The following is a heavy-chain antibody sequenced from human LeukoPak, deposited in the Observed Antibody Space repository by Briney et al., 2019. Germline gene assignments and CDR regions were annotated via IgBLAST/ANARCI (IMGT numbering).Heavy chain of an antibody. Sequence: PSETLSLTCTVSGGSISSYYWSWIRQPPGKGLEWIGEINHSGSTNYNPSLKSRVTISVDTSKNQFSLKLSSVTAADTAVYYCARIGGGYDFVPLTYYYMDVWGKGTTVTVSS. J-gene: IGHJ6*03. CDR2: INHSGST. CDR1: GGSISSYY. D-gene: IGHD5-12*01. V-gene: IGHV4-34*01. CDR3: ARIGGGYDFVPLTYYYMDV.